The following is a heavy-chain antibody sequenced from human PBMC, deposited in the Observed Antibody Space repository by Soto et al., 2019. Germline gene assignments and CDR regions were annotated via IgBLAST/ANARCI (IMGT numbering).Heavy chain of an antibody. CDR2: ISGSGGST. CDR1: GFTFSSYA. Sequence: GGSLRLSCAASGFTFSSYAMSWVRQAPGKGLEWVSAISGSGGSTYYADSVKGRFTISRDNSKNTLYLQMNSLRAEDTAVYYCAAGYWFIAASAGSGPRKAFDIWGQGTMVTVSS. J-gene: IGHJ3*02. CDR3: AAGYWFIAASAGSGPRKAFDI. D-gene: IGHD6-6*01. V-gene: IGHV3-23*01.